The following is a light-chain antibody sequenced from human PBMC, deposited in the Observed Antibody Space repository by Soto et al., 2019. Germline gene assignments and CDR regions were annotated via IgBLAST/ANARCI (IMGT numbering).Light chain of an antibody. V-gene: IGKV3-11*01. CDR1: QDIGKY. CDR3: QQRGNWPLT. Sequence: ETVLTQSPDTLSLSPGERATLSCRASQDIGKYLIWYQQKLGQAPRLLIHDASSRATGIPSRFSGSGSGTDFTLTISSLEPEDFAVYYCQQRGNWPLTFGGGTKVEF. J-gene: IGKJ4*01. CDR2: DAS.